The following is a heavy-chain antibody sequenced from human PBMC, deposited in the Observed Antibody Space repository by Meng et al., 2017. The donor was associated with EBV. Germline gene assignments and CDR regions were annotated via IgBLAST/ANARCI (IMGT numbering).Heavy chain of an antibody. CDR1: GDTFTSHW. CDR2: INPSDGYT. D-gene: IGHD3-10*01. V-gene: IGHV1-46*01. CDR3: ARGTPGRSYSDY. Sequence: VQLVQSGAEVKKPGASVKVSCKASGDTFTSHWMHWVRQAPGQGLEWMGIINPSDGYTMYEQKFQGRVTVTADRPTATAYMVLRNLRSDDTAVYYCARGTPGRSYSDYWGPGTLVTVSS. J-gene: IGHJ4*02.